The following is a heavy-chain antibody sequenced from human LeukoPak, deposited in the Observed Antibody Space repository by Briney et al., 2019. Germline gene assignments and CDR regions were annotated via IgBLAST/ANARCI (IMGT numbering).Heavy chain of an antibody. Sequence: SGTLSLTCTVSGGSINTYYWSWIRQPPGKGLEWIGYIFYSGSTNYNPSLKSRVTISVDTSNNQFSLKLNSVVAADTAVYYCARSRSASGSSHWFDPWGQGTLVTVSS. CDR3: ARSRSASGSSHWFDP. D-gene: IGHD3-10*01. CDR1: GGSINTYY. V-gene: IGHV4-59*01. J-gene: IGHJ5*02. CDR2: IFYSGST.